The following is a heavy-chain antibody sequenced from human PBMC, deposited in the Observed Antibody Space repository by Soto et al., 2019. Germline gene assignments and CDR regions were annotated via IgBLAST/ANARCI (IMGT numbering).Heavy chain of an antibody. CDR3: ERVLSGSYYYFYDLDV. D-gene: IGHD2-15*01. CDR2: ISSSSTYI. J-gene: IGHJ6*03. Sequence: EVQLVESGGGLVKPGGSLRLSCAASGFPFSDSSMNWVRQAPGKGLEWVSSISSSSTYIYYADAVRGRCTTSRDNAKNSLFLQMNSLRAEDTAVYYCERVLSGSYYYFYDLDVWGDGTTVTVSS. CDR1: GFPFSDSS. V-gene: IGHV3-21*01.